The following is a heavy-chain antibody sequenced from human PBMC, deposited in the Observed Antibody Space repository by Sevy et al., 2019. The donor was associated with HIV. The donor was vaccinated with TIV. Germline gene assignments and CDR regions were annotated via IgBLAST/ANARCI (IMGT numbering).Heavy chain of an antibody. D-gene: IGHD3-9*01. CDR2: INHSGST. CDR3: ARGAAYYDILTAKRRGYFDY. CDR1: GGSFSGYY. Sequence: SETLSLTCAVYGGSFSGYYWSWIRQPPGKGLEWIGEINHSGSTNYNPSLKSRVTISVDTSKNQFSLKLSSVTAADTALYYCARGAAYYDILTAKRRGYFDYWGQGTLVTVSS. V-gene: IGHV4-34*01. J-gene: IGHJ4*02.